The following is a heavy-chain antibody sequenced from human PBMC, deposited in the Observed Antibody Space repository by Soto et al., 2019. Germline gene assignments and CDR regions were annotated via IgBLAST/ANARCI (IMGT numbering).Heavy chain of an antibody. D-gene: IGHD3-10*01. CDR2: INTYNGNT. CDR1: GYTFTNYG. CDR3: ARGVGSXTYYNQYXWFDP. J-gene: IGHJ5*02. Sequence: QVQLVQSGAEVKKPGASVKVSCKASGYTFTNYGISWVRQAPGQGLEWMGWINTYNGNTNHAPKLQGGVTMTTDTSTSTAYMELRSLRSDDTAVYYCARGVGSXTYYNQYXWFDPWGQGTLVTVSS. V-gene: IGHV1-18*01.